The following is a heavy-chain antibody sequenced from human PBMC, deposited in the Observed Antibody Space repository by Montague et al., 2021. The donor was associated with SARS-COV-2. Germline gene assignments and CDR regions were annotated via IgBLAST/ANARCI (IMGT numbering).Heavy chain of an antibody. D-gene: IGHD3-22*01. CDR1: GGSIDSFY. Sequence: SETLSLTCTVSGGSIDSFYWSWIRRPPGKGLEWIGCIFHGGRTYYNPSLKSRVSMSVDTSKNQVSLRLSSLTAADTAVYYCARGGYYDNTGYYSDYYYNMDVWGQGTTVSVSS. V-gene: IGHV4-59*01. CDR3: ARGGYYDNTGYYSDYYYNMDV. J-gene: IGHJ6*02. CDR2: IFHGGRT.